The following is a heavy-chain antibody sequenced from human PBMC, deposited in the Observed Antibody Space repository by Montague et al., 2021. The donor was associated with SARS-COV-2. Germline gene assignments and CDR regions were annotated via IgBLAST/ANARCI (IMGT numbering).Heavy chain of an antibody. J-gene: IGHJ4*02. CDR1: GVTFSNYP. CDR2: IIPMFGTG. Sequence: SVKVSCKASGVTFSNYPISWVRQAPGQGPEWMGGIIPMFGTGNYAQKIQGRLTFTADEATNTAYMELSSLRSDDTAVYYCGGGVNFDYWGQGTLVIVSS. CDR3: GGGVNFDY. V-gene: IGHV1-69*13. D-gene: IGHD3-3*01.